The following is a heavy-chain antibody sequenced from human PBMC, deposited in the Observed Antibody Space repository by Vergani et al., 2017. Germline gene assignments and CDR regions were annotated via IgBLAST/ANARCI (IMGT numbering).Heavy chain of an antibody. J-gene: IGHJ6*02. CDR1: GGSFSGYY. V-gene: IGHV4-34*01. CDR3: VRAPHRYGMDV. CDR2: INHSGST. Sequence: QVQLQQWGAGLLKPSETLSLTCAVYGGSFSGYYWSWIRQPPGKGLEWIGEINHSGSTNYNPSLKSRVTISLDTSKNQFSLKLSSVTATDTAVYYCVRAPHRYGMDVWGQGTTVTVSS.